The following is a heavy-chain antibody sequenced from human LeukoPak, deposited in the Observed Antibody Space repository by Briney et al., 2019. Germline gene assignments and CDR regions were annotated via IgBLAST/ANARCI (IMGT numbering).Heavy chain of an antibody. J-gene: IGHJ4*02. CDR2: IYYSGST. CDR1: GGSISSSSYS. CDR3: ARQYSSAWSQ. Sequence: SETLSLTCTVSGGSISSSSYSWGCIRQPPGKGLEWIGSIYYSGSTSYNPSLKSRVTISVDTPKNQFSLNLSSVTAADTAVYYCARQYSSAWSQWGQGTLVTVSS. D-gene: IGHD6-19*01. V-gene: IGHV4-39*01.